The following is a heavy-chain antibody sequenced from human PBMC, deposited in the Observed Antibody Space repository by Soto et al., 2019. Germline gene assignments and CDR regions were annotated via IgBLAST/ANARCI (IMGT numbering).Heavy chain of an antibody. J-gene: IGHJ5*02. CDR3: AREPTEKSIAAPFDP. Sequence: ETLSLTCTVSGGSISSYYWSWIRQPPGKGLEWIGYIYYSGSTNYNPSLKSRVTISVDTSKNQFSLKLISVTAADTAVYYCAREPTEKSIAAPFDPWGQGTLVTVSS. CDR2: IYYSGST. V-gene: IGHV4-59*01. CDR1: GGSISSYY. D-gene: IGHD6-6*01.